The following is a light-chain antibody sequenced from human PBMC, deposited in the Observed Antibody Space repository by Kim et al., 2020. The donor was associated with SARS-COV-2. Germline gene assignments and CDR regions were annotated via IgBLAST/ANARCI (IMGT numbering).Light chain of an antibody. V-gene: IGKV1-5*01. Sequence: ASVGDRVTITCRASQSISSWLAWYQQKPGKAPKLLIYDASSLESGVPSRFSGSGSGTESTLTISSLQPDDFATYYCQQYNSYSETFGQGTKVDIK. CDR2: DAS. CDR1: QSISSW. J-gene: IGKJ1*01. CDR3: QQYNSYSET.